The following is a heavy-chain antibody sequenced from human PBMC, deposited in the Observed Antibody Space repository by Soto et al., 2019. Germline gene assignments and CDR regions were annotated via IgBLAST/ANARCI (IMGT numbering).Heavy chain of an antibody. CDR3: ARVGYHSSDYLSKWFDP. J-gene: IGHJ5*02. D-gene: IGHD3-22*01. CDR1: GDSVRSGIYY. Sequence: SETLSLTCTVSGDSVRSGIYYWSWIRQPPGKRLELIGFIDYSGSTNHNPSLKSRVTISIDTSKNQFSLKLKPVTAADTAVYYCARVGYHSSDYLSKWFDPWGQGTLVTVSS. CDR2: IDYSGST. V-gene: IGHV4-61*01.